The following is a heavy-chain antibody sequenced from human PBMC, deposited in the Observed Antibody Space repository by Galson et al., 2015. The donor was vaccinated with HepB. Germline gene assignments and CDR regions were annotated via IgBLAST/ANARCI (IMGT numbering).Heavy chain of an antibody. V-gene: IGHV5-51*01. J-gene: IGHJ5*02. D-gene: IGHD2-2*01. CDR2: IYPGDSDT. Sequence: QSGAEVKKPGESLKISCTGSGYSFTSYWIGWVRQMPGKGLEGMGIIYPGDSDTRYSPSFQGQVTISADKSISTAYLQWSSLKASDTAMYFWARRPDIVVVPAATRGGGWFDPWGQGTLVNLSS. CDR3: ARRPDIVVVPAATRGGGWFDP. CDR1: GYSFTSYW.